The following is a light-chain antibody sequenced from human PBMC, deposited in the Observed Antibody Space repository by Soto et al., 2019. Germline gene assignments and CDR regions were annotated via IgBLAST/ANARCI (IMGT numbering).Light chain of an antibody. CDR2: GAS. CDR3: QQYNSWPLT. Sequence: EIVMTQSPATLSVSPGEMVTLSCRASQSIRSNLAWYQQQPGQTPRLLIYGASTRATDIPARFSGSGSGTEFTLTVSSLQSEDFAVYYCQQYNSWPLTFSGGTKVEIK. CDR1: QSIRSN. J-gene: IGKJ4*01. V-gene: IGKV3D-15*01.